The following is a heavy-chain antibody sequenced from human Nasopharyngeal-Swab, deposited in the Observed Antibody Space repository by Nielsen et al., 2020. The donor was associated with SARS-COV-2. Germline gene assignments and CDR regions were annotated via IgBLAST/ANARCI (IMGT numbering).Heavy chain of an antibody. CDR2: ISYDGNNK. V-gene: IGHV3-30*18. D-gene: IGHD5-12*01. Sequence: VRQAPGKGLEWVSVISYDGNNKYYADSVKGRFTISRDTSKNTLYLQMDSLRAKDTAMYYCAKDLAKTVASATPYYYGMDVWGQGTTVTVSS. CDR3: AKDLAKTVASATPYYYGMDV. J-gene: IGHJ6*02.